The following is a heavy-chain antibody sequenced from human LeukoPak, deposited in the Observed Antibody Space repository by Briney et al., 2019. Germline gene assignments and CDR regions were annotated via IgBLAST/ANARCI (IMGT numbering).Heavy chain of an antibody. V-gene: IGHV4-34*01. CDR1: GGSLSGFF. Sequence: PSETLSLTCAVHGGSLSGFFWSWIRQSPGKGLEWLGEINYSGNSDYNPSLKGRATISLDKSKNQFSLRLSSVTAADTAVYYCARLVIPVAERHDYWGQGTLVTVPS. J-gene: IGHJ4*02. CDR2: INYSGNS. D-gene: IGHD6-19*01. CDR3: ARLVIPVAERHDY.